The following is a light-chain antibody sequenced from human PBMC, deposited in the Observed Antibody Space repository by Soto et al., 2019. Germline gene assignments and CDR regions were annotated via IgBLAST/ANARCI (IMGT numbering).Light chain of an antibody. V-gene: IGLV2-23*01. J-gene: IGLJ2*01. CDR3: CSYAGSGVV. Sequence: QSVLTQPASVSGSPGQSITTSCTGTSSDVGSYNLVSWYQQHPGKAPKLMIYEGSKRPSGVSNRFSGSKSGNTASLTISGLQAEDEADYYCCSYAGSGVVFGGGTKLTVL. CDR1: SSDVGSYNL. CDR2: EGS.